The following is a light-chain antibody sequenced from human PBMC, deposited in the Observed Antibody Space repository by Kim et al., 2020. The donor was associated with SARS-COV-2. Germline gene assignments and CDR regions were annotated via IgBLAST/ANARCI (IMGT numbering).Light chain of an antibody. V-gene: IGLV2-14*03. CDR2: DVS. CDR1: RSEVGGYNY. J-gene: IGLJ2*01. CDR3: SSYTSSSTVV. Sequence: GQSITSSCTGTRSEVGGYNYVSWYQQHPGKAPKLMIYDVSNRPSGVSNRFSGSKSGNTASLTISGLQAEDEADYYCSSYTSSSTVVFGGGTQLTVL.